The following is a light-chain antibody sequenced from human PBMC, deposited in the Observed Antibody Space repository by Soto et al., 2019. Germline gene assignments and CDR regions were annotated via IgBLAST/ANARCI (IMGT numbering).Light chain of an antibody. V-gene: IGKV3-11*01. CDR2: DTS. CDR3: QERSSWPT. Sequence: EIVLTQSPATLSLSPGERATLSCRASQSVSRYLAWDQQKPGQAPRLLIYDTSHRAAGIPARFSGSGSGTDFTLTISSLEPEDFTVYDCQERSSWPTFGGGTKVYIK. J-gene: IGKJ4*01. CDR1: QSVSRY.